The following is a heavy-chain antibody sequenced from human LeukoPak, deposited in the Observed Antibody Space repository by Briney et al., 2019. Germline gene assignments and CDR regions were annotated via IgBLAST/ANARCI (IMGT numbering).Heavy chain of an antibody. CDR1: GYTFTGYY. CDR2: INPSSGGT. J-gene: IGHJ3*02. D-gene: IGHD1-1*01. V-gene: IGHV1-2*02. Sequence: ASLKVSCKASGYTFTGYYMHWVRQAPGQGLEWMGWINPSSGGTNYAQKFQGRVTMTRDTSISTAYMELSRLRSDDTAVYYCARSWKLSPAFDIWSQGTMVTVSS. CDR3: ARSWKLSPAFDI.